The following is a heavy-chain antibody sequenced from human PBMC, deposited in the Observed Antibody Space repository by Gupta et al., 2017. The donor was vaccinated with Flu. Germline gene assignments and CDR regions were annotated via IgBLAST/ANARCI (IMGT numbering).Heavy chain of an antibody. CDR2: LKSEADGGTA. CDR3: TTDSSGGITFDI. D-gene: IGHD3-10*01. CDR1: GFSFSYAY. J-gene: IGHJ3*02. Sequence: GQLVESGGGLVEPGGSLRLSCAASGFSFSYAYMNWVRQAPGKGLEWVGRLKSEADGGTADYAAPVKGRFTISRDDSKNTLWLQMNSLRTEDTAVYYCTTDSSGGITFDIWGQGTPVTASA. V-gene: IGHV3-15*01.